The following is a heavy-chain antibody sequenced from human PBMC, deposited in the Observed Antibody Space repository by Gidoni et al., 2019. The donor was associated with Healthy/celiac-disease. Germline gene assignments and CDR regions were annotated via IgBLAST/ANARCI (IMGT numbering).Heavy chain of an antibody. J-gene: IGHJ4*02. CDR3: ARHPQTGYSSGWYFLGGPAGPDY. CDR2: IYYSGST. CDR1: GGSISSSSYY. D-gene: IGHD6-19*01. Sequence: QLQLQESGPGLVKPSETLSLTCTVSGGSISSSSYYWGWIRQPPGKGLEWIGSIYYSGSTYYNPSLKSRVTISVDTSKNQFSLKLSSVTAADTAVYYCARHPQTGYSSGWYFLGGPAGPDYWGQGTLVTVSS. V-gene: IGHV4-39*01.